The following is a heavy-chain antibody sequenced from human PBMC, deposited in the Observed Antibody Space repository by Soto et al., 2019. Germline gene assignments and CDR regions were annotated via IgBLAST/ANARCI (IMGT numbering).Heavy chain of an antibody. J-gene: IGHJ4*02. CDR1: GFTFSSYA. V-gene: IGHV3-30-3*01. Sequence: QVQLVESGGGVVQPGRSLRLSCAASGFTFSSYAMHWVRQAPGKGLEWVAVISYDGSNKYYADSVKGRFTISRDNSKNTLYLQMNSLRAEDTDVYYCARDYTAMDNWGQGTLVTVSS. CDR3: ARDYTAMDN. D-gene: IGHD5-18*01. CDR2: ISYDGSNK.